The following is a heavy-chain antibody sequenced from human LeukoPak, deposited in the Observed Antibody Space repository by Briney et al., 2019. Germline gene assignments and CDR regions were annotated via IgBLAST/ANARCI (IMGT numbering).Heavy chain of an antibody. CDR2: IIPIFGTA. D-gene: IGHD3-9*01. Sequence: SVKVSCKASGGTFSSYAISWVRQAPGQGLEWMGGIIPIFGTANYAQKFQGRVTMTEDTSTDTAYMELSSLRSEDTAVYYCAGNYDILTGYSYYYYGMDVWGQGTTVTVSS. CDR3: AGNYDILTGYSYYYYGMDV. V-gene: IGHV1-69*06. CDR1: GGTFSSYA. J-gene: IGHJ6*02.